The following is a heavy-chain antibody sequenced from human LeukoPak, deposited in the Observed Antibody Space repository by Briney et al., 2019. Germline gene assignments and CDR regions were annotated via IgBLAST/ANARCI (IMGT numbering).Heavy chain of an antibody. CDR1: GFTFSSYA. J-gene: IGHJ4*02. CDR3: AKDGGNSMVRGVNKY. V-gene: IGHV3-23*01. CDR2: ISGSGGST. Sequence: GGSLRLPCAASGFTFSSYAMTWVRQAPGKGLEWVSAISGSGGSTYYADSVKGRLTISRDNSKNTLYLQMNSLRAEDTAVYYCAKDGGNSMVRGVNKYWGQGTLVTVSS. D-gene: IGHD3-10*01.